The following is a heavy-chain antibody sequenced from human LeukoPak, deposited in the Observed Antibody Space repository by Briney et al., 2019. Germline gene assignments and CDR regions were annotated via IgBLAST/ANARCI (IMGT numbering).Heavy chain of an antibody. CDR3: ARGPILRHFDYYMDV. J-gene: IGHJ6*03. CDR1: EFTFSHHW. V-gene: IGHV3-7*01. CDR2: IKQVGIET. D-gene: IGHD3-9*01. Sequence: GGSLRLSCAASEFTFSHHWMTWVRQAPGERLELVVNIKQVGIETYYVDSVKGRFTISRDNAKNSLDMQMNSLRVEDTAVYYCARGPILRHFDYYMDVWGKGTTVIISS.